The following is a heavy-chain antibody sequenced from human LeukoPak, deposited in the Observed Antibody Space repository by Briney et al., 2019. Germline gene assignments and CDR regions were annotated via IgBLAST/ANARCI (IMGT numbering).Heavy chain of an antibody. V-gene: IGHV3-23*01. CDR2: INGNSGST. J-gene: IGHJ4*02. CDR1: GFTFSTFT. Sequence: PGGSLRLSCAASGFTFSTFTMTWVRQAPGKGLEWVSAINGNSGSTHYADSVEGRFTISRDNSKNTLYLQMNSLRAEDTAAYYCAKGGIPVAGTLRHDYWGQGTLVTVSS. D-gene: IGHD6-19*01. CDR3: AKGGIPVAGTLRHDY.